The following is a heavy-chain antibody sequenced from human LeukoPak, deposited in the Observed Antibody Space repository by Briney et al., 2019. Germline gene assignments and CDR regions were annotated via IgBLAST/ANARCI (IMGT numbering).Heavy chain of an antibody. CDR3: ARDLGIVVVTATPYYYYYGMDV. Sequence: ASVKVSCKASGYTFTSYGISWVRQAPGQGLEWMRWIRAYNGNTNYAQKLQGRVTMTTDTSTSTAYMELRSLRSDDTAVYYCARDLGIVVVTATPYYYYYGMDVWGQGTTVTVSS. CDR1: GYTFTSYG. J-gene: IGHJ6*02. V-gene: IGHV1-18*01. CDR2: IRAYNGNT. D-gene: IGHD2-21*02.